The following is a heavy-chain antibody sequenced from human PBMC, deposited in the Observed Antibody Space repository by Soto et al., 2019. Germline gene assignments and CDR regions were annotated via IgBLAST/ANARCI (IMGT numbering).Heavy chain of an antibody. CDR1: GDTFTDYY. CDR2: VNPSGGHT. V-gene: IGHV1-46*04. J-gene: IGHJ4*02. Sequence: QVQLMQSGAEVKKPGASVKVSCKASGDTFTDYYIHWVRQAPGQGLEWMGTVNPSGGHTTYAQHLQGRVTMTRDTSTSTIYMELTSLTSDDTAVYYCARGGHVVVVTAALDYWGQGTLVTVSS. CDR3: ARGGHVVVVTAALDY. D-gene: IGHD2-21*02.